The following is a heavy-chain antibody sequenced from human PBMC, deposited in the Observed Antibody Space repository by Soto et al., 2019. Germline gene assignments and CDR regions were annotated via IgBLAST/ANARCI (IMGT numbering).Heavy chain of an antibody. J-gene: IGHJ3*02. CDR2: IYWDDDK. V-gene: IGHV2-5*02. CDR3: AHRLGGSYSEAFDI. Sequence: QITLKESGPTLVKPTQTLTLTCTFSGFSLSTSGVGVGWIRQPPGKALEWLALIYWDDDKRYSPSLKSRLTSTKDTSKNQVVLTMTNMDPVDTATYYCAHRLGGSYSEAFDIWGQGTMVTVSS. D-gene: IGHD1-26*01. CDR1: GFSLSTSGVG.